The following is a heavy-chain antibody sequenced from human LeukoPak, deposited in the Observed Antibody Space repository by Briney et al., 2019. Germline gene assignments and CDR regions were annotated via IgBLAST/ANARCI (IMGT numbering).Heavy chain of an antibody. CDR2: IYSAGNT. J-gene: IGHJ6*02. V-gene: IGHV3-53*01. D-gene: IGHD6-25*01. CDR3: ARDRRYTSGYTSGYHYGMDV. Sequence: GGSLRLSCAASGFTFTNACMGWVRQAPGKGLEWVSLIYSAGNTYYPDSVKGRFTIFRDNSKNTVYLQMNSLRAEDTAVYYCARDRRYTSGYTSGYHYGMDVWGQGTTVTVSS. CDR1: GFTFTNAC.